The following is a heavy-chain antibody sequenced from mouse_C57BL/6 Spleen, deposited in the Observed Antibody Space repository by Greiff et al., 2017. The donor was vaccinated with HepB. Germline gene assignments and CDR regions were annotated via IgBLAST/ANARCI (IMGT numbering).Heavy chain of an antibody. V-gene: IGHV1-64*01. CDR2: IHPNSGST. CDR1: GYTFTSYW. CDR3: ARRSSYGYFDV. D-gene: IGHD1-1*01. Sequence: QVQLQQSGPELVKPGASVKIPCKASGYTFTSYWMHWVKQRPGQGLEWIGMIHPNSGSTNYNEKFKSKATLTVDKSSSTAYMQLSSLTSEDSAVYYCARRSSYGYFDVWGTGTTVTVSS. J-gene: IGHJ1*03.